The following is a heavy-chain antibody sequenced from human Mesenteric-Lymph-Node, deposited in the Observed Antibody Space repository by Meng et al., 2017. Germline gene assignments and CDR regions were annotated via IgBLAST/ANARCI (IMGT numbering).Heavy chain of an antibody. Sequence: GSLRPSCAVYGGSFSGYYWSWIRQPPGKGLEWIGEINHSGSTNYNPSLKSRVTISVDTSKNQFSLKLSSVTAADTAVYYYARLVPCSSTSCYLSFDYWGQGTTVTVSS. CDR3: ARLVPCSSTSCYLSFDY. J-gene: IGHJ4*03. V-gene: IGHV4-34*01. CDR1: GGSFSGYY. CDR2: INHSGST. D-gene: IGHD2-2*01.